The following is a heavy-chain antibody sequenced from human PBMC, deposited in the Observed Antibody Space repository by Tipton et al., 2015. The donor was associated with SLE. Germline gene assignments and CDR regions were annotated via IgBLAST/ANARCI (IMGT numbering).Heavy chain of an antibody. CDR3: AKDPSPKLLWFGEDWFDP. J-gene: IGHJ5*02. D-gene: IGHD3-10*01. CDR1: GFTFSSYA. V-gene: IGHV3-23*01. Sequence: SPRLSCAASGFTFSSYAMSWVRQAPGKGLEWVSAISGSGGSTYYADSVKGRFTISRDNSKNTLYLQMNSLRAEDTAVYYCAKDPSPKLLWFGEDWFDPWGQGTLVTVSS. CDR2: ISGSGGST.